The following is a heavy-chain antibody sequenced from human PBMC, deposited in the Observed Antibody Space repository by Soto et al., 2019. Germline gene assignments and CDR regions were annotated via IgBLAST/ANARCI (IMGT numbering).Heavy chain of an antibody. CDR3: ARMTTVTTLPSPYYYYMDV. CDR2: ISAYNGNT. D-gene: IGHD4-17*01. CDR1: GYTFTSYG. J-gene: IGHJ6*03. Sequence: ASVKVSCKASGYTFTSYGISWVRQAPGQGLEWMGWISAYNGNTNYAQKLQGRVTMTTDTSTSTAYMELRSLRSDDTAVYYCARMTTVTTLPSPYYYYMDVWGKGTTVTVSS. V-gene: IGHV1-18*01.